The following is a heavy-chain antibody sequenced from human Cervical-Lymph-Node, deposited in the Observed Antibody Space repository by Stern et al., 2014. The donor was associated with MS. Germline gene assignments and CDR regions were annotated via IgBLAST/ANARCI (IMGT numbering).Heavy chain of an antibody. V-gene: IGHV3-11*01. CDR1: GFTFSDYY. CDR2: ISSSGDAM. D-gene: IGHD5-18*01. Sequence: QLVQSGGGLVKPGGSLRLSCAASGFTFSDYYMTWIRQAPGQGLEWISYISSSGDAMYYADSVKGRFTISRDNAKNSIYLQMNSLRAEDTAVYYCASPDTAMVLGWYFGLWGRGTLVTVSS. J-gene: IGHJ2*01. CDR3: ASPDTAMVLGWYFGL.